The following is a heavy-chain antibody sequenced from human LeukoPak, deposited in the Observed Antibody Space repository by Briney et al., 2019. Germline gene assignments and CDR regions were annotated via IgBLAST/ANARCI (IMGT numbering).Heavy chain of an antibody. D-gene: IGHD6-19*01. CDR2: ISGSGGST. V-gene: IGHV3-23*01. CDR1: GFTFSSYA. J-gene: IGHJ4*02. CDR3: VGHRYSGGWTLYYFDY. Sequence: GGSLRLSCAASGFTFSSYAMSWVRQAPGKGLEWVSAISGSGGSTYYADSVKGRFTISRDNSKNTLYLQMNSLRAEDTAVYYCVGHRYSGGWTLYYFDYWGQGTLVTVSS.